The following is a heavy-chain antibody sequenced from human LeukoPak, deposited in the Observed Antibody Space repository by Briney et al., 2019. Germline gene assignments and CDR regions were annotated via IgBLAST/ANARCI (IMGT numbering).Heavy chain of an antibody. D-gene: IGHD6-19*01. V-gene: IGHV3-48*03. CDR1: GFTFSSYE. Sequence: GGSLRLSCVASGFTFSSYEMNWVRQAPGKGLEWVSYISSSGRTIYYADSVKGRFTISRDDAKNSLYLQMSSLRAEDTAVYYCARLYSGSVRVFDSWGQGTLVTVSS. CDR3: ARLYSGSVRVFDS. CDR2: ISSSGRTI. J-gene: IGHJ4*02.